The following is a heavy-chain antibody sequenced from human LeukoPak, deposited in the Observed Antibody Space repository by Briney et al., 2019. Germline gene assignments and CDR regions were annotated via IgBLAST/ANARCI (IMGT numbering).Heavy chain of an antibody. CDR1: GYTFTGHY. J-gene: IGHJ3*02. Sequence: ASVKVSCKASGYTFTGHYMLWVRQAPGQGLEWMGWINPNSGGTNYAQKFQGRVTMTRDTSISTAYMELSRPRSDDTAVYYCARDSSSSGAFDIWGQGTIVTVSS. V-gene: IGHV1-2*02. CDR2: INPNSGGT. D-gene: IGHD6-6*01. CDR3: ARDSSSSGAFDI.